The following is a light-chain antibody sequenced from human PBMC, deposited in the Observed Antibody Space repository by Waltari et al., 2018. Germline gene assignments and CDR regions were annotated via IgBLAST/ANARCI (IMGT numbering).Light chain of an antibody. V-gene: IGLV3-25*03. CDR3: LSADSSGTSKV. CDR2: KDT. Sequence: DQQGLGQAPLLIIDKDTQRPSGIPGRVSGSSSGTTVTMTISGVQAEDEADYYCLSADSSGTSKVFGGGTKLTVL. J-gene: IGLJ3*02.